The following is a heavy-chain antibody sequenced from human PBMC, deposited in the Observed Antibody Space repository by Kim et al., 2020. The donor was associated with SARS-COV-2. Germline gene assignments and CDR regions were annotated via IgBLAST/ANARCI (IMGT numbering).Heavy chain of an antibody. CDR2: INHSGST. Sequence: SETLSLTCAVYGGSFSGYYWSWIRQPPGKGLEWIGEINHSGSTNYNPSLKSRVTISVDTSKNQFSLKLSSVTAADTAVYYCARASMWRITMVRGVTPRYYYGMDVWGQGTTVTVSS. CDR3: ARASMWRITMVRGVTPRYYYGMDV. J-gene: IGHJ6*01. CDR1: GGSFSGYY. V-gene: IGHV4-34*01. D-gene: IGHD3-10*01.